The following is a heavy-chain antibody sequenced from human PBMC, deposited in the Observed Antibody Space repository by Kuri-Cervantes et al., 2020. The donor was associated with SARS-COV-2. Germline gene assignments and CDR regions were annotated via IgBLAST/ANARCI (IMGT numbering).Heavy chain of an antibody. Sequence: GESLKISCAASGFTFSSYAMHWVRQAPGKGLEWVAVISYDGSNKYYADSVKGRFTISRDNSKNTLYLQMNSLRAEDTAVYYCAKGDSGSYLGASGYFDYWGQGTLVTVSS. CDR1: GFTFSSYA. CDR2: ISYDGSNK. D-gene: IGHD1-26*01. V-gene: IGHV3-30*01. CDR3: AKGDSGSYLGASGYFDY. J-gene: IGHJ4*02.